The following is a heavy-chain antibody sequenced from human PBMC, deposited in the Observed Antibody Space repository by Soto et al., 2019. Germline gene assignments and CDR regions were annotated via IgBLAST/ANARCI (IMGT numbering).Heavy chain of an antibody. CDR2: ISSSGGNT. D-gene: IGHD6-13*01. CDR1: GFTFRSYA. CDR3: ARGGLQHALDV. J-gene: IGHJ6*02. Sequence: GGSLRLSCAASGFTFRSYAMSWVRQDPGKGLEWVSAISSSGGNTYYADSVKGRFTISRDNAENTLYLQMNSLRAEDTAVYYCARGGLQHALDVWGQGSTVTVSS. V-gene: IGHV3-23*01.